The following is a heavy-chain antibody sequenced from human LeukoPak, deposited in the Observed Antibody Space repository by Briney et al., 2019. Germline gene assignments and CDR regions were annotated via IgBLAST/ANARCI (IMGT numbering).Heavy chain of an antibody. CDR1: GGTFSSYA. V-gene: IGHV1-69*13. CDR3: ARALDYYDSSGYPGY. CDR2: IIPIFGTA. D-gene: IGHD3-22*01. J-gene: IGHJ4*02. Sequence: ASVKVSCKASGGTFSSYAISWVRQAPGQGLEWMGGIIPIFGTANYAQKFQGRVTITADESTSTAYMELSSLRSEDTAVYYCARALDYYDSSGYPGYWGQGTLVTASS.